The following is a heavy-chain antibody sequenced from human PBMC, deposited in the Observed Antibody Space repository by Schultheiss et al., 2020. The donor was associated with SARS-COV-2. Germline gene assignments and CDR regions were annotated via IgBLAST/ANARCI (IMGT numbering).Heavy chain of an antibody. J-gene: IGHJ4*02. Sequence: ASVKVSCKASGYTFTSYDINWVRQATGQGLEWMGWISAYNGYTNYGQKLQGRVTMTTDTSTSTAYMELSSLRSEDTAVYYCAREWGGGTFAYWGQGTLVTVSS. V-gene: IGHV1-18*01. D-gene: IGHD1-1*01. CDR3: AREWGGGTFAY. CDR2: ISAYNGYT. CDR1: GYTFTSYD.